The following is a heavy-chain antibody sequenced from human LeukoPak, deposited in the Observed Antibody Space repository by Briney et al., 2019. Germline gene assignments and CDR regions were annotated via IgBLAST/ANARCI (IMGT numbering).Heavy chain of an antibody. CDR3: ARDNSVGDIAWWFDP. CDR2: INPTGSAT. D-gene: IGHD3-10*01. V-gene: IGHV1-46*01. CDR1: GYTFIKHW. Sequence: ASVKASCKASGYTFIKHWMHWVRRAPGQGLEWVGLINPTGSATLYAQKFQGRVTLTRDMSTNTDYMELRSLKSEDTAVYYCARDNSVGDIAWWFDPWGQGTLVTVSS. J-gene: IGHJ5*02.